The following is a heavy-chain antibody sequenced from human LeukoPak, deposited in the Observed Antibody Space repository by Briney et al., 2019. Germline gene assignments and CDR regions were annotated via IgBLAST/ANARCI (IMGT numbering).Heavy chain of an antibody. V-gene: IGHV4-59*08. Sequence: SETLSLTCTVSGGSINFYYWNWIRQSPGKGLEWIGYIYYTGSSDYNPSLKSRVTMSVDTSKSQFSLNLTSVTASDTAVYYCARQSRHYDVWTGYYPYLDSWGQGTLDTVSS. CDR1: GGSINFYY. CDR3: ARQSRHYDVWTGYYPYLDS. CDR2: IYYTGSS. D-gene: IGHD3-3*01. J-gene: IGHJ4*02.